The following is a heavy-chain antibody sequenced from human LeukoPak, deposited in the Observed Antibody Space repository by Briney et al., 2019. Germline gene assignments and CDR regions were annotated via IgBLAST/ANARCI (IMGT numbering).Heavy chain of an antibody. CDR1: GFTVSSNY. Sequence: GGSLRLSCAASGFTVSSNYMSWVHQAPGKGLEWVSVIYSGGSTYYADSVKGRFTISRDNSKNTLYLQMNSLSAEDTAVYYCARDVRGYCSGGSCPTDYWGQGTLVTVSS. V-gene: IGHV3-66*01. D-gene: IGHD2-15*01. CDR3: ARDVRGYCSGGSCPTDY. CDR2: IYSGGST. J-gene: IGHJ4*02.